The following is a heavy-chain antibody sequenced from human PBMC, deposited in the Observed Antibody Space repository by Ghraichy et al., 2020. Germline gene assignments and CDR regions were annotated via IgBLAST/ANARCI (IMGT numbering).Heavy chain of an antibody. J-gene: IGHJ4*02. CDR2: IWYDGGNK. CDR1: GFSFGSYG. CDR3: ARGDITIRD. D-gene: IGHD3-9*01. Sequence: GGSLRLSCAASGFSFGSYGMHWVRQAPGKGLEWVAVIWYDGGNKYYADTVKGRFTISRDNSKNTLSLQMNSLRAEDTAVYYCARGDITIRDWGQGTLVTVSS. V-gene: IGHV3-33*01.